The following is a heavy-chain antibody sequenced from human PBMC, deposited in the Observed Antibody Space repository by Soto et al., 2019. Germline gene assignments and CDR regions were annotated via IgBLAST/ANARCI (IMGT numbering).Heavy chain of an antibody. CDR2: TYYRSKWYN. J-gene: IGHJ6*02. D-gene: IGHD2-21*01. Sequence: SQTLSLTCAISGDSVSSNSAAWNWIRQSPSRGLEWLGRTYYRSKWYNDYAVSVKSRITINPDTSKNQFSLQLNSVTPEDTAVYYCAREGGDHATYYYYHYGMDVRGQGTTVTVSS. CDR1: GDSVSSNSAA. CDR3: AREGGDHATYYYYHYGMDV. V-gene: IGHV6-1*01.